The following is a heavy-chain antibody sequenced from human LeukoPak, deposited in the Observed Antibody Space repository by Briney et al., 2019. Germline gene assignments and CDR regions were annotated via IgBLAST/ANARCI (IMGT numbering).Heavy chain of an antibody. Sequence: GGSLRLSCAPSGFTFSSYAMHWVRQAPGKGLEWVAVISYDGSNKYYADSVKGRFTISRDNSKNTLYLQMNSLRAEDTAVYYCARDTPFDYWGQGTLVTVSS. V-gene: IGHV3-30*04. CDR1: GFTFSSYA. CDR3: ARDTPFDY. CDR2: ISYDGSNK. J-gene: IGHJ4*02.